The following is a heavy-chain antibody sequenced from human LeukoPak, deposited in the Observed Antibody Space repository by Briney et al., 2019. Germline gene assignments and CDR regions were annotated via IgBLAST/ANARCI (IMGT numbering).Heavy chain of an antibody. Sequence: GRSLRLSCAASGFTFSSYAMYWVRQAPGKGLEWVAVISYDGSNKYYADSVKGRFTISRDNSKNTLYLQMNSLRAEDTAVYYCARDGMPQLVPFDYWGQGTLVTVSS. CDR1: GFTFSSYA. CDR3: ARDGMPQLVPFDY. V-gene: IGHV3-30-3*01. CDR2: ISYDGSNK. J-gene: IGHJ4*02. D-gene: IGHD1-1*01.